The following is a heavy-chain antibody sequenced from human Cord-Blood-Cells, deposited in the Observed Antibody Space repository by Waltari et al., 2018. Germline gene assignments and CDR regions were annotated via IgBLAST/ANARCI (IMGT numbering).Heavy chain of an antibody. J-gene: IGHJ4*02. CDR2: FDPEDSRT. V-gene: IGHV1-24*01. Sequence: QVQLVQSGAEVKKPGASVKVSCKVSGYTLTELSMHWVRQAPGKGIEWMGGFDPEDSRTIYAQKFQGRVTMTEDTSTDTAYMELSSLRSEDTAVYYCATDGDSSGYYIFDYWGQGTLVTVSS. CDR1: GYTLTELS. CDR3: ATDGDSSGYYIFDY. D-gene: IGHD3-22*01.